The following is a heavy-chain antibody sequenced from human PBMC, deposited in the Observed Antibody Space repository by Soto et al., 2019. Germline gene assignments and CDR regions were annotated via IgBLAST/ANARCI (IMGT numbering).Heavy chain of an antibody. CDR3: ATDTAMVTFDY. V-gene: IGHV4-30-4*01. Sequence: SETLSLTCTVSGGSISSGDYYWSWIRQPPGKGLEWIGYIYYSGSTYYNPSLKSRVTISVDTSKNQFSLKLSSVTAADTAVYYCATDTAMVTFDYWGQGTMVTVSS. J-gene: IGHJ4*02. CDR1: GGSISSGDYY. D-gene: IGHD5-18*01. CDR2: IYYSGST.